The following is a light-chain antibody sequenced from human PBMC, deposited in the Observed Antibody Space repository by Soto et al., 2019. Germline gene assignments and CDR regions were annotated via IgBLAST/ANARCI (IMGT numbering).Light chain of an antibody. Sequence: DIVMTQSPDSLAVSLGERATINCKSSQSVLYSSNNKNYLAWYQQKPGQPPKLLIYWASTRGSGVPDRFSGSGSGTDFTLTISSLQAEDVAVYYCQQYSTIPLTFGGGTKVEIK. V-gene: IGKV4-1*01. CDR1: QSVLYSSNNKNY. CDR2: WAS. CDR3: QQYSTIPLT. J-gene: IGKJ4*01.